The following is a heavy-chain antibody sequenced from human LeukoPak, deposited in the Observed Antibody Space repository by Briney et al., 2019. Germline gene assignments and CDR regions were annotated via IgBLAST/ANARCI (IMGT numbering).Heavy chain of an antibody. CDR3: ARHLRYYDILTGYSLTQSFDY. D-gene: IGHD3-9*01. Sequence: SEXXXLTCTVSGGSISSYYWSWIRQPPGKGLEWIGYIYYSGSTNYNPSLKSRVTISVDTSKNQFSLKLSSVTAADTAVYYCARHLRYYDILTGYSLTQSFDYWGQGTLVTVSS. V-gene: IGHV4-59*08. J-gene: IGHJ4*02. CDR2: IYYSGST. CDR1: GGSISSYY.